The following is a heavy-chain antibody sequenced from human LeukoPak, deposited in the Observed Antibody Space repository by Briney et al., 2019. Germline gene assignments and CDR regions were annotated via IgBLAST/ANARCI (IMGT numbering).Heavy chain of an antibody. V-gene: IGHV3-21*01. CDR3: ARTPYCTNGICYNRYYFDY. CDR1: GFTFSSYG. CDR2: IGSSTNYI. D-gene: IGHD2-8*01. Sequence: GGSLRLSCEASGFTFSSYGMHWVRQAPGKGLEWVSSIGSSTNYIYYADSVKGRFTISRDNAKNSLYLQMNSLRVEDTAVYYCARTPYCTNGICYNRYYFDYWGQGTLVTVSS. J-gene: IGHJ4*02.